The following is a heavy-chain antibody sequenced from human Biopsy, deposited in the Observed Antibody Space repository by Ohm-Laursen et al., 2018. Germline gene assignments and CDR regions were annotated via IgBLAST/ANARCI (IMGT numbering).Heavy chain of an antibody. D-gene: IGHD3-9*01. Sequence: SQTLSLTCSVSGDSINSANYFWAWIRQHPGKGLEWIGYISHTGSTHSNPSLKSRITISIDTSENHFSLKLRSVTATDTAVYYCVREPKTGTAEAWYFDLWGRGTLVTVSS. V-gene: IGHV4-31*03. J-gene: IGHJ2*01. CDR1: GDSINSANYF. CDR3: VREPKTGTAEAWYFDL. CDR2: ISHTGST.